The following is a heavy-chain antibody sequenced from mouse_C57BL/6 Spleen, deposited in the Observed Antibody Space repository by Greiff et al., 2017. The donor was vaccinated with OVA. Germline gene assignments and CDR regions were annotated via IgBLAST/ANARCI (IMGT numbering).Heavy chain of an antibody. J-gene: IGHJ2*01. CDR2: ISDGGSYT. CDR1: GFTFSSYA. CDR3: AREIYYDYEGDYFDY. Sequence: EVKLMESGGGLVKPGGSLKLSCAASGFTFSSYAMSWVRQTPEKRLEWVATISDGGSYTYYPDNVKGRFTISRDNAKNNLYLQMSHLKSEDTAMYDCAREIYYDYEGDYFDYWGQGTTLTVSS. D-gene: IGHD2-4*01. V-gene: IGHV5-4*01.